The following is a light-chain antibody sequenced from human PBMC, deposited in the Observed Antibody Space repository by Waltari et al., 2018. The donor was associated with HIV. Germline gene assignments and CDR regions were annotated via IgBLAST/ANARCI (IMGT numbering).Light chain of an antibody. V-gene: IGLV1-40*01. CDR3: QSYDSSLSGVI. J-gene: IGLJ2*01. CDR1: TSNIGAGYD. CDR2: ANT. Sequence: QSVLTQPPSVSGAPGQRVTISCTGNTSNIGAGYDVHWYQQLPGTAPKLLIYANTSRPAGVPDRFSGSTAGTSASLAITGLQADDETDFYCQSYDSSLSGVIFGGGTKLTVL.